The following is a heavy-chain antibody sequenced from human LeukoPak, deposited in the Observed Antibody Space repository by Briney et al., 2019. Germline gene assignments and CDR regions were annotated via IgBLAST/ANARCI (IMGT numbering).Heavy chain of an antibody. D-gene: IGHD6-13*01. CDR1: GYTFTGYY. CDR2: INPNSGGT. J-gene: IGHJ4*02. Sequence: ASVKVSCKASGYTFTGYYMHWVRQAPGQGLEWMGWINPNSGGTNSAQKFQGRVTMTRDTTISTAYIELSRLRSDDASVYYCARASYSSSWSPVDYWGQGTLVTVSS. V-gene: IGHV1-2*02. CDR3: ARASYSSSWSPVDY.